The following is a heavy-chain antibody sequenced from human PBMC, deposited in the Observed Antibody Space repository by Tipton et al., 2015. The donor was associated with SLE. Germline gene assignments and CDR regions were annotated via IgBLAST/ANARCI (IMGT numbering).Heavy chain of an antibody. D-gene: IGHD4-17*01. CDR2: IRYDGSNK. CDR3: ASHPYGDLGGAFDI. Sequence: SLRLSCAASGFTFSSYGMHWVRQAPGKGLEWVAFIRYDGSNKYYADSVKGRFTISRDNSKNTLYLQMNSLRAEDTAVYYCASHPYGDLGGAFDIWGQGTMVTVSS. V-gene: IGHV3-30*02. CDR1: GFTFSSYG. J-gene: IGHJ3*02.